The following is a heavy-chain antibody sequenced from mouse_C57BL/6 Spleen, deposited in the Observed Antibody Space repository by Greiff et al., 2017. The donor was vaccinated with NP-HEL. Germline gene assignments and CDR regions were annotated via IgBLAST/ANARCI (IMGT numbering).Heavy chain of an antibody. V-gene: IGHV1-64*01. D-gene: IGHD2-4*01. J-gene: IGHJ2*01. CDR3: AREGGYDSFDY. CDR1: GYTFTSYW. Sequence: VQLKQSGAELVKPGASVKLSCKASGYTFTSYWMHWVKQRPGQGLEWIGMIHPNSGSTNYNEKFKSKATLTVDKSSSTAYMQLSSLTSEDSAVYYCAREGGYDSFDYWGQGTTLTVSS. CDR2: IHPNSGST.